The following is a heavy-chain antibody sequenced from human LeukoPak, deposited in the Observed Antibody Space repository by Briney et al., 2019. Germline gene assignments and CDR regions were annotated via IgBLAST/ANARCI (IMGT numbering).Heavy chain of an antibody. Sequence: PGGSLRLSCAASGFTFSGYAMSWVRQAPGKGLEWVSAISGGGGSTYYADSVKGRFTISRDNSKNTLYLQMNSLRAEDTAVYYCAKSTTVVTDAFDIWGQGTMVTVSS. CDR3: AKSTTVVTDAFDI. V-gene: IGHV3-23*01. CDR1: GFTFSGYA. J-gene: IGHJ3*02. CDR2: ISGGGGST. D-gene: IGHD4-17*01.